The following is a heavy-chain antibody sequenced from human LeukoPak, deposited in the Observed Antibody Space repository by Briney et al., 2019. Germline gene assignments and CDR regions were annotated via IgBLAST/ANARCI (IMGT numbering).Heavy chain of an antibody. Sequence: GASVKVSCKASGYTFTSYGISWVRQAPGQGLEWMGWISAYNGNTNYAQKLQGRVTMTRDTSTSTVYMELSSLRSEDTAVYYCARDLGVGATGIDYWGQGTLVTVSS. CDR3: ARDLGVGATGIDY. CDR2: ISAYNGNT. D-gene: IGHD1-26*01. V-gene: IGHV1-18*01. CDR1: GYTFTSYG. J-gene: IGHJ4*02.